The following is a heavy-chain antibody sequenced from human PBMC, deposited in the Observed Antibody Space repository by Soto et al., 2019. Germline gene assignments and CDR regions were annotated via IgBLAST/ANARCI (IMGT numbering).Heavy chain of an antibody. CDR3: ARANKAYSCYEIRDGSAFDI. CDR2: INPNSGGT. D-gene: IGHD5-12*01. Sequence: QVQLVQSGAEVKKPGASVKVSCKASGYTFTGYYMHWVRQAPGQGLEWMGWINPNSGGTNYAQKFQGWVTMTRDTSISTAYMELSRLRSDETAVYYCARANKAYSCYEIRDGSAFDIWGQGTMVTVSS. CDR1: GYTFTGYY. J-gene: IGHJ3*02. V-gene: IGHV1-2*04.